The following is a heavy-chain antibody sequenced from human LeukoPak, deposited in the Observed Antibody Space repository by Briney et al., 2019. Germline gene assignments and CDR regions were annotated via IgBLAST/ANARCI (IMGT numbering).Heavy chain of an antibody. CDR2: IIPIFGTA. J-gene: IGHJ5*02. V-gene: IGHV1-69*13. D-gene: IGHD3-3*01. CDR3: ARGVEYDFWSGHKTWFDP. Sequence: GASVKVSCKASGYTFTSYYMHWVRQAPGQGLEWMGGIIPIFGTANYAQKFQGRVTITADESTSTAYMELSSLRSEDTAVYYCARGVEYDFWSGHKTWFDPWGQGTLVTVSS. CDR1: GYTFTSYY.